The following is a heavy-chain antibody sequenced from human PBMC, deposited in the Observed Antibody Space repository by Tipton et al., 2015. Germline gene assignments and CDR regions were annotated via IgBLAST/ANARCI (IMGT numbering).Heavy chain of an antibody. J-gene: IGHJ4*02. CDR2: ISSSSSYI. V-gene: IGHV3-21*01. D-gene: IGHD3-9*01. CDR3: AREDIFPFDY. CDR1: GFIFSSYS. Sequence: SLRLSCAASGFIFSSYSMNWVRQAPGKGLEWVSSISSSSSYIYYADSVKGRFTISRDNAKNSLYLQMSSLRAEDTAVYYCAREDIFPFDYWGQGTLVTVSS.